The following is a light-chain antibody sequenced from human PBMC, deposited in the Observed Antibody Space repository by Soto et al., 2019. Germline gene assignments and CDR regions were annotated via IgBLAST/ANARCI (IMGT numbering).Light chain of an antibody. V-gene: IGKV3-11*01. Sequence: EIVWTQSPATLSLSPGERATLSCRASQSVSSYLAWYQQKPGQAPRLLIYDASNRATGIPARFSGSGSGTYFPLTISSLEPADFAVYYCQQRSNWPPWTCGQGTKVVIK. CDR3: QQRSNWPPWT. CDR1: QSVSSY. J-gene: IGKJ1*01. CDR2: DAS.